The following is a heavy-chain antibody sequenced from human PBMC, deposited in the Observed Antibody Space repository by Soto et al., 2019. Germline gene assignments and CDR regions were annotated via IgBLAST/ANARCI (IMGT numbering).Heavy chain of an antibody. CDR1: GYTFTSYD. V-gene: IGHV1-8*01. J-gene: IGHJ3*02. D-gene: IGHD6-6*01. CDR3: ASEYSSSDNACDI. CDR2: MNPNSGNT. Sequence: ASVKVSCKASGYTFTSYDINWVRQVTGQGLEWMGWMNPNSGNTGYAQKFQGRVTMTRNTSISTAYMELSSLRSEDTAVYYCASEYSSSDNACDIWGQGTMVTVS.